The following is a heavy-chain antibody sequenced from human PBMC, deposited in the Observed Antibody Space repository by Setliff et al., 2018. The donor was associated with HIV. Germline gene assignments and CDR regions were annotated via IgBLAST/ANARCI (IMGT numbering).Heavy chain of an antibody. Sequence: ASVKVSCKASGGTFSSYGISWVRQAPGQGLEWMGGIIPMFGTGFYAQKFRDRVTITTDENRSTAYMELNSLRAEDTAVYYCARDSTPRRRITMIVVGPSHAFDIWGQGTMVTVSS. D-gene: IGHD3-22*01. CDR1: GGTFSSYG. CDR3: ARDSTPRRRITMIVVGPSHAFDI. J-gene: IGHJ3*02. V-gene: IGHV1-69*05. CDR2: IIPMFGTG.